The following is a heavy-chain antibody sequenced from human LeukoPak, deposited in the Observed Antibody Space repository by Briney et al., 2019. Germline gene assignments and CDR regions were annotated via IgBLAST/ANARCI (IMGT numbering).Heavy chain of an antibody. D-gene: IGHD4-23*01. Sequence: ASVKVSCKASGYTFTSYYIHWVRQAPGQGLEWMGIINPSGGSTSYAQKFQGRVTMTRDTSTSTVYMELSSLRSEDTAVYYCARDMSTRVTPNSYAFDVWGQGTMVTVSS. J-gene: IGHJ3*01. V-gene: IGHV1-46*01. CDR2: INPSGGST. CDR3: ARDMSTRVTPNSYAFDV. CDR1: GYTFTSYY.